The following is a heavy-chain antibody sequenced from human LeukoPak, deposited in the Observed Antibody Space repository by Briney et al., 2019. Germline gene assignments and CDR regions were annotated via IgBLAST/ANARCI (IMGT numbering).Heavy chain of an antibody. CDR1: GGTFSSYA. Sequence: ASVKVSCKASGGTFSSYAISWVRQAPGQGLEWMGRIIPILGIANYAQKFQGRVTITADKSTSTAYMELSSLRSEDTAVYYCARGRKVTGVYFDYWGQGTLVTVSS. V-gene: IGHV1-69*04. D-gene: IGHD1-14*01. J-gene: IGHJ4*02. CDR2: IIPILGIA. CDR3: ARGRKVTGVYFDY.